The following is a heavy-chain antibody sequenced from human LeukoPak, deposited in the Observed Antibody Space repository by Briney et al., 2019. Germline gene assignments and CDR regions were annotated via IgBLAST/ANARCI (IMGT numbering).Heavy chain of an antibody. Sequence: GASVKVSCKASGYTFTSYYTHWVRQAPGQGLEWMGIINPSGGSTSYAQKFQGRVTMTRDTSTSTVYMELSSLRSEDTAVYYCARDRRVVVPAATYYYGMDVWGQGTTVTVSS. J-gene: IGHJ6*02. D-gene: IGHD2-2*01. CDR1: GYTFTSYY. CDR3: ARDRRVVVPAATYYYGMDV. CDR2: INPSGGST. V-gene: IGHV1-46*01.